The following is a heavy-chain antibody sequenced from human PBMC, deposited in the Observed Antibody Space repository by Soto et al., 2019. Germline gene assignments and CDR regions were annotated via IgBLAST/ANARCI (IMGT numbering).Heavy chain of an antibody. CDR2: IYYSGST. Sequence: PSETLSLTCTVSGGSISSYYWSWIRQPPGKGLEWIGYIYYSGSTNYNPSLKSRVTISVDTSKNQFSLKLSSVTAADTAVYYCARAPYGDLVDYWGQGTLVTVSS. D-gene: IGHD4-17*01. J-gene: IGHJ4*02. CDR3: ARAPYGDLVDY. V-gene: IGHV4-59*01. CDR1: GGSISSYY.